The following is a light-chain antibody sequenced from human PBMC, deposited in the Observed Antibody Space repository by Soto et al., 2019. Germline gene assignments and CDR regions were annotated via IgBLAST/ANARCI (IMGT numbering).Light chain of an antibody. J-gene: IGKJ1*01. V-gene: IGKV1-12*01. Sequence: DFTMTQSPSVVSASVGDRVSITCRASQHIATWLTWYQKKPGRAPELLIYAATILQSGVPSRFSGSGFGTQFTLTISSLQPEDFATYYCQQSSSFPPWTFGQGTNVEI. CDR3: QQSSSFPPWT. CDR2: AAT. CDR1: QHIATW.